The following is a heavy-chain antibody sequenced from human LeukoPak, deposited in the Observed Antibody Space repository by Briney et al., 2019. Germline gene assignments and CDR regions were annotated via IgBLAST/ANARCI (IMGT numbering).Heavy chain of an antibody. CDR3: ARVAGSSSWDYYYYYYMDV. V-gene: IGHV4-61*02. CDR2: IYTRGST. J-gene: IGHJ6*03. Sequence: PSETLSLTCTVSGGSISSSSYSWSWIRQPAEKGLEWIGRIYTRGSTNYNPSLKSGVTISVDTSKNQFSLKLSSVSAADTAVYYCARVAGSSSWDYYYYYYMDVWGKGTTVTVSS. CDR1: GGSISSSSYS. D-gene: IGHD6-13*01.